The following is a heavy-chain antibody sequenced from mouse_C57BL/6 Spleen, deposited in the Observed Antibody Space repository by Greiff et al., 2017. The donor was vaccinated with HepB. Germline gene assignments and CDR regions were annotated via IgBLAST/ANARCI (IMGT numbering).Heavy chain of an antibody. CDR2: IHPNSGST. V-gene: IGHV1-64*01. J-gene: IGHJ2*01. Sequence: QVQLKQSGAELVKPGASVKLSCKASGYTFTSYWMHWVKQRPGQGLEWIGMIHPNSGSTNYNEKFKSKATLTVDKSSSTAYMQLSSLTSEDSAVYYCANYGSSSFDYWGQGTTLTVSS. CDR1: GYTFTSYW. D-gene: IGHD1-1*01. CDR3: ANYGSSSFDY.